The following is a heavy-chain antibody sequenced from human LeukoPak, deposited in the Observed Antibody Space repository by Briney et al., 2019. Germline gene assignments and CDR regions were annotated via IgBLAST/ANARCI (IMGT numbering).Heavy chain of an antibody. CDR2: ISAYNGNT. V-gene: IGHV1-18*01. CDR3: ARPSPKSGYDYDAFDI. D-gene: IGHD5-12*01. J-gene: IGHJ3*02. Sequence: GASVKVSCKASGYTFTSYGISWVRQAPGQGLEWMGWISAYNGNTNYAQKLQGRVTMTTDTSTSTAYMELRSLRSDDTAVYYCARPSPKSGYDYDAFDIWGQGTMVTVSS. CDR1: GYTFTSYG.